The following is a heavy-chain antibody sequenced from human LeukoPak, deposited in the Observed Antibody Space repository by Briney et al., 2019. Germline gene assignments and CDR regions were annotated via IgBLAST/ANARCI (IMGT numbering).Heavy chain of an antibody. CDR3: ARSGDYGSGSPIQTFDY. D-gene: IGHD3-10*01. J-gene: IGHJ4*02. CDR1: GYTFTDYY. V-gene: IGHV1-2*02. CDR2: INPNTGGT. Sequence: GASVKVSCKASGYTFTDYYMHWVRQAPGQGLEWMGWINPNTGGTSSAQNFQGRVTMTRDTSISTAYMELSRLRSDDTAVYYCARSGDYGSGSPIQTFDYWGQGTLVTVSS.